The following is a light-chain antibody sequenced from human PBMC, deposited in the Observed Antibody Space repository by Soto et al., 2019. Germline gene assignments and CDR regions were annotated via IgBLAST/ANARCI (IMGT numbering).Light chain of an antibody. V-gene: IGKV3-11*01. Sequence: EIVLTQSPATLSLSPGERATLSCRAIQSVSTFLAWYQQKPGQPPRLLIYDASSRATGISARFSGRGSGTDFTLTISSLEPEDFAVYYCQQRSSWPPRITFGQGTRLEIK. CDR3: QQRSSWPPRIT. CDR1: QSVSTF. CDR2: DAS. J-gene: IGKJ5*01.